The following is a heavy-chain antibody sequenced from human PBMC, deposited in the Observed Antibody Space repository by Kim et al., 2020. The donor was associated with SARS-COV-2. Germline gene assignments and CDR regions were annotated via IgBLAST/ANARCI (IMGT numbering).Heavy chain of an antibody. CDR2: IYYSGST. J-gene: IGHJ3*02. CDR1: GGSISSSSYY. Sequence: SETLSLTCTVSGGSISSSSYYWGWIRQPPGKGLEWIGSIYYSGSTYYNPSLKSRVTISVDTSKNQFSLKLSSVTAADTAVYYCARDVVYSSSFRSVGAFDIWGQGTMVTVSS. V-gene: IGHV4-39*07. D-gene: IGHD6-6*01. CDR3: ARDVVYSSSFRSVGAFDI.